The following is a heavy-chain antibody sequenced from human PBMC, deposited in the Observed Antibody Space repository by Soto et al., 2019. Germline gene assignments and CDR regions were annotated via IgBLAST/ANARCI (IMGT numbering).Heavy chain of an antibody. CDR1: GYTFTSYG. Sequence: ASVQVSCMASGYTFTSYGISWVRQAPGQGLEWMGWISAYNGNTNYAQKLQGRVTMTTDTSTSTAYMELRSLRSDDTAVYYCARARLGKGITMIVVANGMDVWGQGTTVTVSS. D-gene: IGHD3-22*01. J-gene: IGHJ6*02. CDR2: ISAYNGNT. V-gene: IGHV1-18*04. CDR3: ARARLGKGITMIVVANGMDV.